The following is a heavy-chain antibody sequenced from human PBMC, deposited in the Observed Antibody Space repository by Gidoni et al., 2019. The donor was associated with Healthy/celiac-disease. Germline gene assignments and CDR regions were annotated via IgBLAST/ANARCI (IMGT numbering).Heavy chain of an antibody. J-gene: IGHJ6*02. CDR1: GFTFSSYA. V-gene: IGHV3-23*01. Sequence: EVQLLESGGGLVQPGGSLRLPCAASGFTFSSYAMSWVRQAPGKGLEWVSAISGSGGSTYYADSVKGRFTISRDNSKNTLYLQMNSLRAEDTAVYYCANRLRDFGAGHYYYYGMDVWGQGTTVTVSS. CDR3: ANRLRDFGAGHYYYYGMDV. CDR2: ISGSGGST. D-gene: IGHD3-3*01.